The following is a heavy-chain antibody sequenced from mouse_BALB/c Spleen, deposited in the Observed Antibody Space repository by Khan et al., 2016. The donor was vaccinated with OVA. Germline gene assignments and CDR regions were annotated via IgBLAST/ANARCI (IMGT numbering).Heavy chain of an antibody. CDR2: IWSDGST. D-gene: IGHD2-10*01. CDR1: GFSLTSYG. V-gene: IGHV2-6-1*01. J-gene: IGHJ4*01. CDR3: AIQPYYHYYVMDY. Sequence: VQLQESGPGLVAPSQSLSITCTISGFSLTSYGIHWVRQPPGKGLEWLVVIWSDGSTNYNSTLKSRLSITKDNSKSQAFLKMNSLQTDDTAMYYCAIQPYYHYYVMDYWGQGTSGTVSS.